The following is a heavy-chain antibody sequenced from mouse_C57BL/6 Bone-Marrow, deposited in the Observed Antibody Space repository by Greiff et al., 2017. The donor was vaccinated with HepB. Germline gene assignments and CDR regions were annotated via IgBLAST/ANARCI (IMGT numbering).Heavy chain of an antibody. CDR2: ISSGSSTI. Sequence: EVKLMESGGGLVKPGGSLKLSCAASGFTFSDYGMHWVRQAPEKGLEWVAYISSGSSTIYYADTVKGRFTISRDNAKNTLFLQMTSLRSEDTAMYYCARKVYYGNLYYFDYWGQGTTLTVSS. CDR3: ARKVYYGNLYYFDY. CDR1: GFTFSDYG. J-gene: IGHJ2*01. D-gene: IGHD2-1*01. V-gene: IGHV5-17*01.